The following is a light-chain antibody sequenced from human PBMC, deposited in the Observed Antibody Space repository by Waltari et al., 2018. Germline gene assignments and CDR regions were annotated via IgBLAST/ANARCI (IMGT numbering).Light chain of an antibody. J-gene: IGKJ1*01. Sequence: EVMLTQSPGTLSLSPGERATLSCRASQRVTSNYLAWYQQRPGQAPRLLIFGASLRAAGISDNFRGCVSGTDFTLTINRLEPADFAVYYCQQYGDSPWTFGQGTKVEVK. V-gene: IGKV3-20*01. CDR1: QRVTSNY. CDR3: QQYGDSPWT. CDR2: GAS.